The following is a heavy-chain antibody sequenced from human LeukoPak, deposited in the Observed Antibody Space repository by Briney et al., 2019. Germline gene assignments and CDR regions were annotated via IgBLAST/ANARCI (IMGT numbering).Heavy chain of an antibody. V-gene: IGHV3-23*01. CDR2: ISGSGGST. D-gene: IGHD3-10*01. CDR3: AKLRSAHMVRGVILPDY. J-gene: IGHJ4*02. Sequence: PGGSLRLSCAASGFTFSYAMSWVRQAPGKGLEWVSAISGSGGSTYYADSVKGRFTISRDNSKNTLYLQMNSLRAEDTAVYYCAKLRSAHMVRGVILPDYWGQGTLVTVSS. CDR1: GFTFSYA.